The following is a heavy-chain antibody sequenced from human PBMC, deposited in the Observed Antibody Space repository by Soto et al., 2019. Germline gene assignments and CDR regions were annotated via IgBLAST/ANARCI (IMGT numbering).Heavy chain of an antibody. J-gene: IGHJ5*02. CDR3: ARHESFVDRLDP. CDR2: IYESGKT. Sequence: QLQLQESGPGLVKPSESLSLTCSVSGGSISSNNYYWGWIRQPPGKGLEWIAIIYESGKTFYNPSLKSRVTMSVDSSKNQFSLKLSSVTAADTAVYYCARHESFVDRLDPWGQGTLVTVSS. CDR1: GGSISSNNYY. V-gene: IGHV4-39*01.